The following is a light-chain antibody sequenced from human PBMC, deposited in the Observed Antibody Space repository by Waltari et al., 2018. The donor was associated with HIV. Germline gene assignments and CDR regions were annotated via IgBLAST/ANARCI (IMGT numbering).Light chain of an antibody. J-gene: IGKJ1*01. CDR3: QQYGSSPWT. CDR2: CAS. CDR1: QIVSGNS. Sequence: EIELTQSPGTLSLSPGERGTLYCRASQIVSGNSLAWYQQNPGQAPRLLIDCASSSATAIPESFSGSGSGTDFTLTISRPEPEDSAVYHCQQYGSSPWTFGQGTKVEIK. V-gene: IGKV3-20*01.